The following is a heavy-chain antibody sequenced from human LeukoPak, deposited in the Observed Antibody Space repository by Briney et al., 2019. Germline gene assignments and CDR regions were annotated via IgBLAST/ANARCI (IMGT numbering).Heavy chain of an antibody. CDR3: ARDSAVAGDY. J-gene: IGHJ4*02. V-gene: IGHV3-48*03. Sequence: GGSLRLSCAASGFTFDDYAMHWVRQAPGKGLEWVSYISSRGSTIYYADSVKGRFTISRDNAKNSLYLQMNSLRAEDTAVYYCARDSAVAGDYWGQGTLVTVSS. CDR2: ISSRGSTI. D-gene: IGHD6-19*01. CDR1: GFTFDDYA.